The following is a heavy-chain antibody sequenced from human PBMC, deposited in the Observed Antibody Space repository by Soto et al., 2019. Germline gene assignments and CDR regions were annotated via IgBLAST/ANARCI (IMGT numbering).Heavy chain of an antibody. Sequence: GESLKISCKGSGYSFTSYWIGWVRQMPGKGLEWMGIIYPGDSDTRYSPSFQGQVTISADKSISTAYLQWSSLKASDTAMYYCARQMRDTIFGVVIIKDYFDYWGQGTLVTVSS. CDR1: GYSFTSYW. D-gene: IGHD3-3*01. V-gene: IGHV5-51*01. CDR3: ARQMRDTIFGVVIIKDYFDY. CDR2: IYPGDSDT. J-gene: IGHJ4*02.